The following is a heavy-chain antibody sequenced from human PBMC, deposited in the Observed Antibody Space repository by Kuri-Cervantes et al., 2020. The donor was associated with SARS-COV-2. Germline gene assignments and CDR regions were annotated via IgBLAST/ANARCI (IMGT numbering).Heavy chain of an antibody. CDR3: TWTDSSGYYFDFDY. J-gene: IGHJ4*02. CDR1: GFTFGDYA. CDR2: IRSKAYGGTT. D-gene: IGHD3-22*01. Sequence: QTLSLTCAASGFTFGDYAMSWVRQAPGKGLEWVGFIRSKAYGGTTEYAASVKGRFTISRDDSKSIAYLQMNSLKTEDTAVYYCTWTDSSGYYFDFDYWGQGTLVTVSS. V-gene: IGHV3-49*04.